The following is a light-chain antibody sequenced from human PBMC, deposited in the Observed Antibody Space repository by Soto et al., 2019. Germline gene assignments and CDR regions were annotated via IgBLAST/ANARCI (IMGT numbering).Light chain of an antibody. J-gene: IGKJ2*01. V-gene: IGKV2D-29*01. CDR1: QSLFNPDGKTY. CDR2: GVS. Sequence: DIAMTQIPLSLSVTPGQPAAISCRSSQSLFNPDGKTYLHWFLQKPGQPPQLLITGVSTGFSGVADRFIGSGSGTDFKLKISRVEAEDVGVYFCMQNRQIPYSFGQGTKLEIK. CDR3: MQNRQIPYS.